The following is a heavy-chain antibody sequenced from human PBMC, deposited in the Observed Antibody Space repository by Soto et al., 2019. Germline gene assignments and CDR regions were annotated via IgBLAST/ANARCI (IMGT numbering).Heavy chain of an antibody. V-gene: IGHV1-8*01. D-gene: IGHD3-10*01. CDR2: MNPNSGNT. Sequence: SVKVSCKASGYTFTSYDINWVRQATGQGLEWMGWMNPNSGNTGYAQKFQGRVTMTRNTSISTAYMELSSLRSEDTAVYYCARSRGRFGDPPLDHYYGMDVWGQGTTVTAPS. J-gene: IGHJ6*02. CDR1: GYTFTSYD. CDR3: ARSRGRFGDPPLDHYYGMDV.